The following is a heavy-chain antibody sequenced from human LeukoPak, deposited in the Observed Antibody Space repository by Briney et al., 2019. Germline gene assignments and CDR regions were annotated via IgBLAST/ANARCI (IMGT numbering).Heavy chain of an antibody. J-gene: IGHJ6*03. CDR2: ISGSGGST. CDR1: GFTFSSYG. CDR3: AKRHDWFGGYMDV. V-gene: IGHV3-23*01. Sequence: TGGSLRLSCAASGFTFSSYGMSWVRQAPGKGLEWVSAISGSGGSTYYADSVKGRFTISRDNSKNTLYLQMNSLRAEDTAVYYCAKRHDWFGGYMDVWGKGTTVTISS. D-gene: IGHD3-9*01.